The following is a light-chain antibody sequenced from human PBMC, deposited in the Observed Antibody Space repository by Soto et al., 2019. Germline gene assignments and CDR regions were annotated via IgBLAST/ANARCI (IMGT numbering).Light chain of an antibody. CDR1: SSDVGSYNL. CDR3: GSKAGSNKHVV. J-gene: IGLJ2*01. CDR2: EVT. V-gene: IGLV2-14*02. Sequence: QLVLTQPASVSGSPGQSITISCTGTSSDVGSYNLVSWYQQHPGKAPKLLISEVTKRPSGVPDRFSGSKSGNTASLTVSGLQAEDEADYYCGSKAGSNKHVVFGGGTKLTVL.